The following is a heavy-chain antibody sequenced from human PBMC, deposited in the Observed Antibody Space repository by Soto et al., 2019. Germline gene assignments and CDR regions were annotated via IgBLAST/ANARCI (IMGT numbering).Heavy chain of an antibody. CDR1: GYTFNSYY. J-gene: IGHJ4*02. CDR3: ATWVDYGDFEGFDF. Sequence: ASVKVSCKASGYTFNSYYMHWVRQAPGQGLEWMGIINPSGGSTSYAQKFQGRVTMTRDTSITTAYLDLTRLTTNDTATYFCATWVDYGDFEGFDFWGQGTLVTVSS. CDR2: INPSGGST. V-gene: IGHV1-46*02. D-gene: IGHD4-17*01.